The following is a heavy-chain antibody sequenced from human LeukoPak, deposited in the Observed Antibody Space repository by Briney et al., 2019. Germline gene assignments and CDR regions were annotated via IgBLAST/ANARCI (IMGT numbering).Heavy chain of an antibody. D-gene: IGHD3-16*01. CDR2: INSDGSST. CDR1: GFTFSSYW. V-gene: IGHV3-74*01. J-gene: IGHJ4*02. CDR3: AKIWDYVWGSYYY. Sequence: GGSLRLSCAASGFTFSSYWMHWVRQAPGKGLVWVSRINSDGSSTSYADSVKGRFTISRDNAKNTLYLQMNSLRAEDTAVYYCAKIWDYVWGSYYYWGQGTLVTVSS.